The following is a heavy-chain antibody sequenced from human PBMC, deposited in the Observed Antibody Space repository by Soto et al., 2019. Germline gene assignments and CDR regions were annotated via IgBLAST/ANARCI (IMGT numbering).Heavy chain of an antibody. CDR2: INPNSGDT. J-gene: IGHJ4*02. V-gene: IGHV1-2*04. CDR3: ARLAAAGTSFDY. CDR1: GYTFTGYY. D-gene: IGHD6-13*01. Sequence: GASVKVSCKASGYTFTGYYTHWVRQAPGQGLEWVGWINPNSGDTNYAQKFQGWVAMTRDTSITTAYMELSRLKSDDTAVYYCARLAAAGTSFDYWGQGTPVTVSS.